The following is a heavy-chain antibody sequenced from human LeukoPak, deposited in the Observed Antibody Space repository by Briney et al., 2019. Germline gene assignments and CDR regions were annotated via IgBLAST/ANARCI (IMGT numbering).Heavy chain of an antibody. CDR3: ASAHGSLPLPTRYGMDV. CDR2: IIPIFGTA. CDR1: GGTFSSYA. D-gene: IGHD3-10*01. J-gene: IGHJ6*02. Sequence: VASVKVSCKASGGTFSSYAISWVRQAPGQGLEWMGGIIPIFGTANYAQKFQGRVTITADESTSTAYMELSSLRSEDTAVFYCASAHGSLPLPTRYGMDVWGQGTTVTVSS. V-gene: IGHV1-69*13.